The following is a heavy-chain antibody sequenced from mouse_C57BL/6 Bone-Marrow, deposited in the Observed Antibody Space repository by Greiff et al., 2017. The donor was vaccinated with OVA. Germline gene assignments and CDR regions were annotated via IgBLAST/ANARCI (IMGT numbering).Heavy chain of an antibody. Sequence: QVQLQQPGAELVRPGSSVKLSCKASGYTFTSYWMHWVKQRPIQGLEWIGNIDPSDSETHYNQKFKDKATLTVDKSSSTAYMQLSSLTSEDSAVYYCARRIYYGLDYWGQGTTLTVSS. CDR2: IDPSDSET. CDR1: GYTFTSYW. J-gene: IGHJ2*01. CDR3: ARRIYYGLDY. V-gene: IGHV1-52*01. D-gene: IGHD2-1*01.